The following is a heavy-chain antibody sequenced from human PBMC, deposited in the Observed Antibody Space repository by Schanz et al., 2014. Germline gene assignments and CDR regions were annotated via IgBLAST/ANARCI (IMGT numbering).Heavy chain of an antibody. CDR1: GFDFNSYS. CDR3: ARDGDRFYHNYYMDV. D-gene: IGHD4-17*01. V-gene: IGHV3-23*04. Sequence: EVQLVESGGGFVQPGGSLRLSCEASGFDFNSYSMNWVRQVPGKGLEWVSALSGSGGSTYYADSVKGRFTISRDNSKNTLYLQMNSLRAEDTAVYYCARDGDRFYHNYYMDVWGKGTTVTVSS. CDR2: LSGSGGST. J-gene: IGHJ6*03.